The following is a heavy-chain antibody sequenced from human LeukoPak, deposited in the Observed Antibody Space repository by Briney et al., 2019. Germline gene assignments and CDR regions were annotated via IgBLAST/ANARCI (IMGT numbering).Heavy chain of an antibody. J-gene: IGHJ4*02. CDR2: ISYDGSNK. CDR3: AKDGYNQGFDY. Sequence: QPVGSLRLSCAASGFTFSSYGMHWVRQAPGKGLEWVAVISYDGSNKYYADPVKGRFTISRDNSKNTLYLQMNSLRAEDTAVYYCAKDGYNQGFDYWGQGTLVTVSS. V-gene: IGHV3-30*18. D-gene: IGHD5-24*01. CDR1: GFTFSSYG.